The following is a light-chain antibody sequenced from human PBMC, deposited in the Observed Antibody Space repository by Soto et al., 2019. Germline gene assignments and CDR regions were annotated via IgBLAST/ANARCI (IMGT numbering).Light chain of an antibody. V-gene: IGKV1-39*01. Sequence: DIQMTQSPSTLSASVGDRVTITCRASQTIGRYLSWYQQKPGTAPKVLIYGVSSLQAGVPSRFSGSGSGTDFTLTISSLQPVDFATYYCQQTFTSLFTFGPGTRVDVK. CDR2: GVS. J-gene: IGKJ3*01. CDR1: QTIGRY. CDR3: QQTFTSLFT.